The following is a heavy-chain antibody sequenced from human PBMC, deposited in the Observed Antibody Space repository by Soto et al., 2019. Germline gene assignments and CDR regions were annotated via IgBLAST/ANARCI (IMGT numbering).Heavy chain of an antibody. CDR2: INNDGSST. CDR3: VRDEFRLGIGY. Sequence: GGSLRLSCAASGFTFSTYWMHWVRQAPGKGLVWISHINNDGSSTTYADSVKGRFTISRDNAKNTLYLQMNSLRAEDTAVYYCVRDEFRLGIGYWGLGTLVTVSS. J-gene: IGHJ4*02. CDR1: GFTFSTYW. D-gene: IGHD1-26*01. V-gene: IGHV3-74*01.